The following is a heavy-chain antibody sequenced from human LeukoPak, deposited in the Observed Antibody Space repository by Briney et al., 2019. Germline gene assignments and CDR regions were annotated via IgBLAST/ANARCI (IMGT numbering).Heavy chain of an antibody. CDR1: GHTFTGYY. CDR2: INPNSGGT. D-gene: IGHD3-16*01. CDR3: ARAVPNDWGDYYYYMDV. Sequence: ASVKVSCKASGHTFTGYYMHWVRQAPGQGLEWMGRINPNSGGTNYAQKFQGRVTMTRDTSISTAYMELSRLRSDDTAVYYCARAVPNDWGDYYYYMDVWGKGTTVTVSS. J-gene: IGHJ6*03. V-gene: IGHV1-2*06.